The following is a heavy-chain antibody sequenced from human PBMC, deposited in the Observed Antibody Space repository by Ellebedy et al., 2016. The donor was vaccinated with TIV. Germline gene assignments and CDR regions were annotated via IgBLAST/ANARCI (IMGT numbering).Heavy chain of an antibody. CDR3: ARDVTGIRGFGY. CDR1: GFTFSHYY. J-gene: IGHJ4*02. Sequence: GESLKISCAASGFTFSHYYMSWIRQAPGKGLEWLSYISDSGSSILYADSVGGRFTISRENAKNSLYLEMNNLRADDTAVYYCARDVTGIRGFGYWGQGTLVTVSS. CDR2: ISDSGSSI. V-gene: IGHV3-11*01. D-gene: IGHD7-27*01.